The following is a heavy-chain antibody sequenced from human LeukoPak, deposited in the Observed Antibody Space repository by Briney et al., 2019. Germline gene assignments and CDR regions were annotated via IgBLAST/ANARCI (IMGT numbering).Heavy chain of an antibody. CDR1: GDSVSRSDSY. Sequence: PSETLSLTCSVSGDSVSRSDSYWDWLRQPPGKGLEWIVTIYYSGRTYYSPSIKGRITMSVDPSNNLFSLRLRSVTAADTAIYYCARRRYYGCSGYLEWGQGTLVSVSS. CDR3: ARRRYYGCSGYLE. V-gene: IGHV4-39*01. CDR2: IYYSGRT. D-gene: IGHD3-22*01. J-gene: IGHJ1*01.